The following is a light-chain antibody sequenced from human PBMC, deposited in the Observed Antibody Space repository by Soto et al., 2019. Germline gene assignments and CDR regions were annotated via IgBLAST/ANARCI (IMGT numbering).Light chain of an antibody. CDR1: QSVSSY. V-gene: IGKV3-11*01. CDR3: QQRINSLPRT. CDR2: DAS. Sequence: EIVLTQSPATLSLSPGERATLSCRASQSVSSYLAWYQQKPGQAPRLLIYDASNRATGIPARFSVSGSGTTLIIPISNLQHADFSASYCQQRINSLPRTFGRGTKVDIK. J-gene: IGKJ1*01.